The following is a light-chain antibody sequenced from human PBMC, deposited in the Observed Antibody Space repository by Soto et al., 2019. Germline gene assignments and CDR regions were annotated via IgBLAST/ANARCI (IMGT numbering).Light chain of an antibody. CDR2: EVN. J-gene: IGLJ1*01. CDR1: SSDVGGYNY. V-gene: IGLV2-14*01. CDR3: NSYTSRYTFV. Sequence: LTQPASVSGSPGQSITISCTGTSSDVGGYNYVSWYQQHPGKAPKLMIYEVNNRPSEVSNRFSGSKSGNTASLTISGLQPEDEADYYCNSYTSRYTFVLGTGTKVTVL.